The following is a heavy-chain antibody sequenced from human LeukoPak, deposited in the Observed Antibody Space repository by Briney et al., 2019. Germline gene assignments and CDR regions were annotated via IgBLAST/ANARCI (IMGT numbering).Heavy chain of an antibody. V-gene: IGHV3-33*08. Sequence: GGSLRLSCAASGFTFDDYAMHWVRQAPGKGLEWVAVTWHDGSNHYYADSVTGRFTISRDNSNNTLYLQMNDVRVEDTAMYYCARDHTILGVVYYFDWWGPGTLVTVSS. J-gene: IGHJ4*02. CDR3: ARDHTILGVVYYFDW. D-gene: IGHD3-3*01. CDR2: TWHDGSNH. CDR1: GFTFDDYA.